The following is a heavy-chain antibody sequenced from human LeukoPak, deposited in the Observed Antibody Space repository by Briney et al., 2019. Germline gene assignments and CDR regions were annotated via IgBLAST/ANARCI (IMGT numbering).Heavy chain of an antibody. J-gene: IGHJ6*04. D-gene: IGHD2-2*01. CDR1: GGSISSSNW. CDR2: IYHSGST. CDR3: ATLRGTSWGLDYYGMDV. Sequence: SGTLSLTCAVSGGSISSSNWWSWVRQPPGKGLEWIGEIYHSGSTNYNPSLKSRVTISVDKSKNQFSLKLSSVTAAATAVYYGATLRGTSWGLDYYGMDVWGKGPRSPSPQ. V-gene: IGHV4-4*02.